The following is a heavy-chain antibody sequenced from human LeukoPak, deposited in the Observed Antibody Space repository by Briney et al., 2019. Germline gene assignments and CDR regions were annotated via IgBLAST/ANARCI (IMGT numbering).Heavy chain of an antibody. V-gene: IGHV4-39*07. D-gene: IGHD3-10*01. CDR1: GGSISSSSYY. CDR3: ARALLWFGELYWFDP. J-gene: IGHJ5*02. CDR2: IYYSGST. Sequence: SETLSLTCTVSGGSISSSSYYWGWIRQPPGKGLEWIGSIYYSGSTYYNPSLKSRVTISVDTSKNQFSLKLSSVTAADTAVYYCARALLWFGELYWFDPWGQGTLVTVSS.